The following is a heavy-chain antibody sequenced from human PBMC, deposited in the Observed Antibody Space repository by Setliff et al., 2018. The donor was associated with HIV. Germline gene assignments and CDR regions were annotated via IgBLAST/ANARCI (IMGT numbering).Heavy chain of an antibody. V-gene: IGHV4-59*01. J-gene: IGHJ3*02. CDR1: GGPLSSYY. D-gene: IGHD2-21*01. CDR3: ARDIGDVPERTVFDI. CDR2: IDYRGST. Sequence: PSETLSLTCTVSGGPLSSYYWNWIRQPPGKGLEWIGDIDYRGSTNYNPSLQSRVIISADTSKNQFSLKLSSVTAADTAVYYCARDIGDVPERTVFDIWGQGTMVTVSS.